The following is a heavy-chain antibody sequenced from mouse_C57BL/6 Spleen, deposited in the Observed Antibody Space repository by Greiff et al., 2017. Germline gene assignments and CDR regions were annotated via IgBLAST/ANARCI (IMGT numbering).Heavy chain of an antibody. CDR3: ARTGQLRPPFDY. CDR1: GYAFTNYL. CDR2: INPGSGGT. V-gene: IGHV1-54*01. Sequence: QVQLKQSGAELVRPGTSVKVSCKASGYAFTNYLIEWVKQRPGQGLEWIGVINPGSGGTNYNEKFKGKATLTADKSSSTAYMQLSSLTSEDSAVYFCARTGQLRPPFDYWGQGTTLTVSS. J-gene: IGHJ2*01. D-gene: IGHD3-2*02.